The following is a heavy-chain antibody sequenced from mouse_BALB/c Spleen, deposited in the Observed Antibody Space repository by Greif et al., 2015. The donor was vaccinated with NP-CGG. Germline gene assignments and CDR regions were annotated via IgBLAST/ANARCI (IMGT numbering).Heavy chain of an antibody. CDR3: ASGLRFAY. CDR2: ISSGGSYT. D-gene: IGHD1-1*01. CDR1: GFTFSSYA. J-gene: IGHJ3*01. Sequence: EVKLMESGGGLVKPGGSLKLSCAASGFTFSSYAMSWVRQSPEKRLEWVAEISSGGSYTYYPDTVTGRFTISRDNAKNTLYLEMSSLRSEDTAMYYCASGLRFAYWGQGTLVTVSA. V-gene: IGHV5-9-4*01.